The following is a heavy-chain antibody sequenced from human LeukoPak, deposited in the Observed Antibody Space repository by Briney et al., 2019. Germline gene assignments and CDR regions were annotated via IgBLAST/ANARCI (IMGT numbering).Heavy chain of an antibody. Sequence: PSETLSLTCTVSGGSISSYYWSRIRQPPGKGLEWIGYIYYSGSTNYNPSLKSRVTISVDTSKNQFSLKLSSVTAADTAVYYCARALADYYYYYMDVWGKGTTVTVSS. CDR2: IYYSGST. CDR3: ARALADYYYYYMDV. V-gene: IGHV4-59*01. CDR1: GGSISSYY. J-gene: IGHJ6*03. D-gene: IGHD6-25*01.